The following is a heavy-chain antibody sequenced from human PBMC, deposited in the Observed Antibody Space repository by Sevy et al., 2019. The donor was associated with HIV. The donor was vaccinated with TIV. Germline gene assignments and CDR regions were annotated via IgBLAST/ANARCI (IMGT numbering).Heavy chain of an antibody. D-gene: IGHD3-10*01. CDR1: GGTFSSYA. CDR2: IIPIFGTA. V-gene: IGHV1-69*13. CDR3: ARGVKRRELLFRHFDY. J-gene: IGHJ4*02. Sequence: ASVKVSCKASGGTFSSYAISWVRQAPGQGLEWMGGIIPIFGTANYARKFQGRVTITADESTSTAYMELSSLRSEDTAVYYCARGVKRRELLFRHFDYWGQGTLVTVSS.